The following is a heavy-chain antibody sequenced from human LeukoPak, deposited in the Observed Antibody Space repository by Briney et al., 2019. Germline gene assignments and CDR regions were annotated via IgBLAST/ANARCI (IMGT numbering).Heavy chain of an antibody. V-gene: IGHV3-23*01. J-gene: IGHJ4*02. CDR1: GFTFSSSA. CDR2: VSGSGDVT. Sequence: GGSLRLSCAASGFTFSSSAMSWVRQAPGKGLEWVSGVSGSGDVTYYADSVKGRFTISRDNSKNTVYLQMISLRAEDTAVYYCARGSGYSYGFPDYWGQGTLVTVSS. CDR3: ARGSGYSYGFPDY. D-gene: IGHD5-18*01.